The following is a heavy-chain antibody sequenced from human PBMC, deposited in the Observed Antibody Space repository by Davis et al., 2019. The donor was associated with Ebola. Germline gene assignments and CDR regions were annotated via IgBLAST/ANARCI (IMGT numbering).Heavy chain of an antibody. CDR3: ATHRYSGYDWALEY. D-gene: IGHD5-12*01. CDR1: GFTFSSYS. CDR2: ISSSSSYI. Sequence: GGSLRLSCAASGFTFSSYSMNWVRQAPGKGLEWVSSISSSSSYIYYADSVKGRFTISRDNAKNSLYLQMNSLRAEDTALYHCATHRYSGYDWALEYWGQGTLVTVSS. V-gene: IGHV3-21*04. J-gene: IGHJ4*02.